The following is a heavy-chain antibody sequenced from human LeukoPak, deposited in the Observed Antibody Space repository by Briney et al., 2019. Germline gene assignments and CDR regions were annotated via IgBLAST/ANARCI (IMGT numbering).Heavy chain of an antibody. CDR1: GGSISSSSYY. Sequence: SETLSLTCTVSGGSISSSSYYWGWIRQPPGKGLEWIGSIYYSGSTYYNPSLKSRVTISVDTSKNQFSLKLSSVTAADTAVYYCASARYSRGWYRFDYWGQGTLVTVSS. D-gene: IGHD6-19*01. J-gene: IGHJ4*02. CDR3: ASARYSRGWYRFDY. V-gene: IGHV4-39*01. CDR2: IYYSGST.